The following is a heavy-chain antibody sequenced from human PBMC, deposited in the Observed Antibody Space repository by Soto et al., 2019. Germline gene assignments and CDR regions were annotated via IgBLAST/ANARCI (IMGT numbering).Heavy chain of an antibody. J-gene: IGHJ2*01. Sequence: GGSLRLSCEASGFTFSSYWMTWVRQAPGKGLEWVANIRQDGSEEDYVDSVKGRFTISRDNAKNSLYLQMNSLRVEDTAVYYCARDAYGGRHWYFDLWGRGTLVTVSS. CDR2: IRQDGSEE. V-gene: IGHV3-7*03. D-gene: IGHD4-17*01. CDR3: ARDAYGGRHWYFDL. CDR1: GFTFSSYW.